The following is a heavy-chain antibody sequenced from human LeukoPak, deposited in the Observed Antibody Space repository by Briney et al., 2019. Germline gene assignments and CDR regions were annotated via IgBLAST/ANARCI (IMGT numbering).Heavy chain of an antibody. J-gene: IGHJ6*02. V-gene: IGHV1-18*01. D-gene: IGHD3-9*01. CDR3: ARDSGPKILTGYSYGMDV. CDR1: GYTFTNYG. Sequence: ASVKVSCKASGYTFTNYGISWVRQAPGQGLEWMGWISAYNGNTNYAQKLQGRVTMTTDTSTSTAYMELRSLRSDDTAAYYCARDSGPKILTGYSYGMDVWGQGTTVTVSS. CDR2: ISAYNGNT.